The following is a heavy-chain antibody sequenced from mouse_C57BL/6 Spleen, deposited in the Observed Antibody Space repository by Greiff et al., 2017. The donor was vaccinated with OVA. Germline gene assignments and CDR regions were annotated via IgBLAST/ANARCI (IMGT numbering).Heavy chain of an antibody. J-gene: IGHJ2*01. V-gene: IGHV1-69*01. CDR2: IDPSDSYT. CDR1: GYTFTSYW. CDR3: ARSGGSPYFDY. Sequence: QVQLQQPGAELVMPGASVKLSCKASGYTFTSYWMHWVKQRPGQGLEWIGEIDPSDSYTNYNQKFKGKSTLTVDKSSSTAYMQLSSLTSEDSAVYYCARSGGSPYFDYWGQGTTLTVSS. D-gene: IGHD3-1*01.